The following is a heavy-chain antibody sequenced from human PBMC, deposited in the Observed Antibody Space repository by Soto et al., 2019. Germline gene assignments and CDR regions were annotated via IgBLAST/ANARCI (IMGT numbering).Heavy chain of an antibody. D-gene: IGHD3-22*01. CDR3: AKEAYYYDSSGYQTPY. Sequence: SGGSLRLSCAASGFTFSNYAMSWVRQAPGKGLEWVSTITGGGGDTNHADSVKGRFTISRDNSKNTLYLQMNSLRAEDTAVYYCAKEAYYYDSSGYQTPYWGQGTLVTVSS. CDR2: ITGGGGDT. V-gene: IGHV3-23*01. J-gene: IGHJ4*02. CDR1: GFTFSNYA.